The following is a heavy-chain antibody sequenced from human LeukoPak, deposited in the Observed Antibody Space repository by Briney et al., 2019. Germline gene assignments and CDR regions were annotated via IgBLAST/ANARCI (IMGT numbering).Heavy chain of an antibody. Sequence: SGGSLRLSCTVSGFTVSSNSMSWVRQAPGKGLEWVPFIYSGTTHYSDSVKGRFTISRDNAKNSLYLQMNSLRAEDTAVYYCATAHYDSSGYYVKVLDYWGQGTLVTVSS. CDR1: GFTVSSNS. CDR3: ATAHYDSSGYYVKVLDY. CDR2: IYSGTT. D-gene: IGHD3-22*01. V-gene: IGHV3-53*01. J-gene: IGHJ4*02.